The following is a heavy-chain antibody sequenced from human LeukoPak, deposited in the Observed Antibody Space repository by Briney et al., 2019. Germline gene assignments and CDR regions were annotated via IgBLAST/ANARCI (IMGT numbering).Heavy chain of an antibody. CDR3: ATSTRYDSSGYYYPYYYYYMDV. V-gene: IGHV4-59*01. D-gene: IGHD3-22*01. CDR1: GGSISSYY. J-gene: IGHJ6*03. Sequence: PSETLSLTCTVSGGSISSYYWSWIRQPPGKGLEWIGYIYYSGSTNYNPSLKSRVTISVDTSKNQFSPKLSSVTAADTAVYYCATSTRYDSSGYYYPYYYYYMDVWGKGTTVTVSS. CDR2: IYYSGST.